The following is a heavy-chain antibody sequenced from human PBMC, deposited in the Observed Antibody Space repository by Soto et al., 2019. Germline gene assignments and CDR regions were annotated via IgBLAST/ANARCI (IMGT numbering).Heavy chain of an antibody. Sequence: EVQLVESGGGLVQPGRSLRLSCAASGFTFDDYAMHWVRQAPGKGLEWVSGISWNSGSIGYADSVKGRFTISRDNAKNSLYLQMNSLRAEDTALYYCAKEDHYYGSGSYSNWGQGTLVTVSS. J-gene: IGHJ4*02. CDR2: ISWNSGSI. CDR3: AKEDHYYGSGSYSN. V-gene: IGHV3-9*01. CDR1: GFTFDDYA. D-gene: IGHD3-10*01.